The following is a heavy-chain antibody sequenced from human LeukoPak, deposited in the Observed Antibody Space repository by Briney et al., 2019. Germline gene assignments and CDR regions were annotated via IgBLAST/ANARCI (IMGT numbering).Heavy chain of an antibody. CDR3: ASVHGGDTNWFDP. Sequence: ASVKVSCKASGYTFTGYYMHWVRQAPGQGLEWMGWINPNSGGTNYAQKFQGWVTMTRDTSISTAYMELSRLRSDDTAVYYCASVHGGDTNWFDPWGQGTLVTVSS. CDR1: GYTFTGYY. D-gene: IGHD2-21*02. V-gene: IGHV1-2*04. CDR2: INPNSGGT. J-gene: IGHJ5*02.